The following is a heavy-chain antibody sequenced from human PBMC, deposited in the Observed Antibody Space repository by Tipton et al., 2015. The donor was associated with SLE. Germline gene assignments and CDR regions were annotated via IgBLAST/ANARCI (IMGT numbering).Heavy chain of an antibody. V-gene: IGHV3-33*01. CDR2: IWYDGSNK. J-gene: IGHJ4*02. D-gene: IGHD4-17*01. Sequence: QLVQSGGGVVQPGRSLRLSCAASGFTFSSYGMHWVRQAPGKGLEWVAVIWYDGSNKYYADSVKGRFTISRDNSKNTLYLQMNSLRAEDTAVYYCARGDYGDHFDYWGQGTLVTVSS. CDR3: ARGDYGDHFDY. CDR1: GFTFSSYG.